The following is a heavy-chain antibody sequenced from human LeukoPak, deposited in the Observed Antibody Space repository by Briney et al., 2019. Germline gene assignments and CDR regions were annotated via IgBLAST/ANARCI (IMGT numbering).Heavy chain of an antibody. CDR1: GFTFSDYY. CDR3: ARGGRYYGSSGLHDY. Sequence: PGGSLRLSCAASGFTFSDYYMSWIRQAPGKGLEWVSYISSSSSYTNYADSVKGRFTISRDNAKNSLYLQMNSLRAEDTAVYYCARGGRYYGSSGLHDYWGQGTLVTVSS. V-gene: IGHV3-11*06. J-gene: IGHJ4*02. CDR2: ISSSSSYT. D-gene: IGHD3-22*01.